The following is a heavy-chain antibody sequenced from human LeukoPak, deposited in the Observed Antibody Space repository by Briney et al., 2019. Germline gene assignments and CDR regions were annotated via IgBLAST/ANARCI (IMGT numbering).Heavy chain of an antibody. CDR3: AKDLMAARHLDY. D-gene: IGHD6-6*01. J-gene: IGHJ4*02. Sequence: GGSLRLSCAASGFTFSSYSMNWARQAPGKGLEWVSVISGSGDSTYYADSVKGRFTISGDNSKNTLYLQMNSLRAEDTAVYYCAKDLMAARHLDYWGQGTLVTVSS. CDR2: ISGSGDST. CDR1: GFTFSSYS. V-gene: IGHV3-23*01.